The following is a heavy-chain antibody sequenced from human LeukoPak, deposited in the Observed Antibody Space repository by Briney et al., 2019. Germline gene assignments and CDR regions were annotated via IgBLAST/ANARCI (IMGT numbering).Heavy chain of an antibody. J-gene: IGHJ6*02. CDR3: ARDTVLGIQLRVTHGMDV. Sequence: PSETLSLTCTVSGGSISSYYWSWIRQPAGKGLEWIGRIYTSGSSNYNPSLESRVTMSVHTSKNQFSLKLSYVTAADTAVYYCARDTVLGIQLRVTHGMDVWRQGPTVPVSS. D-gene: IGHD5-18*01. V-gene: IGHV4-4*07. CDR1: GGSISSYY. CDR2: IYTSGSS.